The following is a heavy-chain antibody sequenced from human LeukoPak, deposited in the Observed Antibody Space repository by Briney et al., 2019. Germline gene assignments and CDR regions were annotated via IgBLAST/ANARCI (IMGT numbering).Heavy chain of an antibody. J-gene: IGHJ4*02. D-gene: IGHD5-24*01. V-gene: IGHV4-31*03. CDR2: IYYSGST. CDR1: GGSISSGGYY. Sequence: SETLSLTCTVSGGSISSGGYYWSWIRQHPGKGLEWIGYIYYSGSTYYNPSLKSRVTISLDTSKNRFSLKLSSVTAADTAVYYCARAIATPKYFDYWGQGTLVTVSS. CDR3: ARAIATPKYFDY.